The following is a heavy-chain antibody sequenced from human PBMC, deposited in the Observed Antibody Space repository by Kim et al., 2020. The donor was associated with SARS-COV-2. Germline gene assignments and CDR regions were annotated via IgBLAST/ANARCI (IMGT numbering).Heavy chain of an antibody. CDR1: GGSISSSSYY. Sequence: SETLSLTCTVSGGSISSSSYYWGWIRQPPGKGLEWIGSIYYSGSTYYNPSLKSRVTISVDTSKNQFSLKLSSVTAADTAVYYCARQINWFDPWGQGTLVTVSS. CDR2: IYYSGST. V-gene: IGHV4-39*01. CDR3: ARQINWFDP. J-gene: IGHJ5*02.